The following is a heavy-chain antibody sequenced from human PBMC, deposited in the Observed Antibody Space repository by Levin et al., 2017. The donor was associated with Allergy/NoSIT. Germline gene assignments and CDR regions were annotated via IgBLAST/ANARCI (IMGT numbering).Heavy chain of an antibody. Sequence: GGSLRLSCAASGFTFSSYAMHWVRQAPGKGLEWVAVISYDGSNKYYADSVKGRFTISRDNSKNTLYLQMNSLRAEDTAVYYCAREQLVATLDYWGQGTLVTVSS. CDR1: GFTFSSYA. CDR3: AREQLVATLDY. V-gene: IGHV3-30*04. CDR2: ISYDGSNK. J-gene: IGHJ4*02. D-gene: IGHD6-6*01.